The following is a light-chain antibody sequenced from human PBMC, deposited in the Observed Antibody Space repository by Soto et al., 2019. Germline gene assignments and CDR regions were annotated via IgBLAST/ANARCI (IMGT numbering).Light chain of an antibody. Sequence: DIQMTQSPSTLSASVGDRVTITFRASQSILSWLAWYQQRPGKVPKLLIYKASTLESGVPSRFSGSGSGTEFTLTITSLQPDDFATYYCQQYFNYTSFGQGTKVDI. J-gene: IGKJ1*01. CDR1: QSILSW. CDR2: KAS. CDR3: QQYFNYTS. V-gene: IGKV1-5*03.